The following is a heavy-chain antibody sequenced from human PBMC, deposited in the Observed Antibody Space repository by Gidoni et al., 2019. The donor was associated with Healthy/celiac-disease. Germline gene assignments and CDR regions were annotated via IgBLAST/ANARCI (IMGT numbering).Heavy chain of an antibody. J-gene: IGHJ4*02. D-gene: IGHD3-22*01. V-gene: IGHV3-48*04. CDR2: ISSISSTI. Sequence: EVQLVESGGGLVQPGGSLRLSCAASGFTFSSYSMNWVRQAPGKGLEWVSYISSISSTIYYADSVKGRFTISRDNAKNSLYLQMNSLRAEDTAVYYCARDTNYYDSSGYYRYYFDYWGQGTLVTVSS. CDR3: ARDTNYYDSSGYYRYYFDY. CDR1: GFTFSSYS.